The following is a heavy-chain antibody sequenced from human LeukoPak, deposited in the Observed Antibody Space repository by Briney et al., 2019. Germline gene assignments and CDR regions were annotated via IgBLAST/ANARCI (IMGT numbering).Heavy chain of an antibody. D-gene: IGHD3-22*01. CDR1: GFTFSDYY. Sequence: GGSLRLSCAASGFTFSDYYMSWTRQAPGKGLEWVSYISSSGSTIYYADSVKGRFTISRDNAKNSLYLQMNSLRAEDTAVYYCARESIDPYYYDSSGSVDYWGQGTLVTVSS. J-gene: IGHJ4*02. CDR3: ARESIDPYYYDSSGSVDY. V-gene: IGHV3-11*01. CDR2: ISSSGSTI.